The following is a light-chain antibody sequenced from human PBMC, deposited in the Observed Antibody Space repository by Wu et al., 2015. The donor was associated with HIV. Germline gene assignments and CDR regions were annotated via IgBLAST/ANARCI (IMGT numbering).Light chain of an antibody. CDR2: EAF. Sequence: DIQMTQSPSTLSASVGDRVTITCRASQSISSWLAWYQQKPGKAPKLLIYEAFNLESGVPSRFSGSGSGTEFTLTISSLQPDDFAAYYCQQYNSYPWTFGQGTKVEIK. V-gene: IGKV1-5*03. CDR1: QSISSW. CDR3: QQYNSYPWT. J-gene: IGKJ1*01.